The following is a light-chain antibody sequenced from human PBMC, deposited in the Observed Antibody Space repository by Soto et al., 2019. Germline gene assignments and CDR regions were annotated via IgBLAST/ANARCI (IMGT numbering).Light chain of an antibody. V-gene: IGKV1-5*01. J-gene: IGKJ1*01. CDR2: DVS. CDR3: QQYNGYSRT. Sequence: DIRMTQSTSSLSASFGDGVTITCRASQSIGDSLAWYQQKPGKAPYLLISDVSSLERGVPSRFSGSGSGTEFNLTISSMQTDEFATFYCQQYNGYSRTFGQGTKVDIK. CDR1: QSIGDS.